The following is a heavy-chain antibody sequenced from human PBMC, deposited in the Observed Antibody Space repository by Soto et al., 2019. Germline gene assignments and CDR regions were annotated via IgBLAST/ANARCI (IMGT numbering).Heavy chain of an antibody. Sequence: GGSLRLSCAASGFTFSSYEMNWVRQAPGKGLEWVSYISSSGTTIHYADSVKGRFTISRDNSKNTLYLQMNSLRAEDTAVYYCAKSGYSNYFDYWGQGTLVTVSS. CDR1: GFTFSSYE. CDR2: ISSSGTTI. CDR3: AKSGYSNYFDY. V-gene: IGHV3-48*03. D-gene: IGHD1-26*01. J-gene: IGHJ4*02.